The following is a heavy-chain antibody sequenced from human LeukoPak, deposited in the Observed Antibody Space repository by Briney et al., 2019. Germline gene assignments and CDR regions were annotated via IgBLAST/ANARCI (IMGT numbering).Heavy chain of an antibody. Sequence: PGGSLRLSCAASGFTFDNYTMSWVRQAPGKGLEWVSSISRSSYYIYYGDPVKGRFTVSRDNAKNSLYLQMNSLRAEDTAVYFCARGLNTGKYPTSYYLDNWGQGSLVTVSS. D-gene: IGHD1-26*01. J-gene: IGHJ4*02. CDR1: GFTFDNYT. V-gene: IGHV3-21*01. CDR2: ISRSSYYI. CDR3: ARGLNTGKYPTSYYLDN.